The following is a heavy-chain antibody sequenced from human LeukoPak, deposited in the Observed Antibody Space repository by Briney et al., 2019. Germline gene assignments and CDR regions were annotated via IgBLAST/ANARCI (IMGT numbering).Heavy chain of an antibody. V-gene: IGHV4-59*08. CDR1: GGSLRSYH. Sequence: PSETLSLTCTVSGGSLRSYHWSWIRQPPGKGLEWIGYISYSGSTNYNPSLKSRVTILIDTSKNQFSLRLSSVTAADTAMYYCAGSDTRNSARGFDPWGQGTLVTVSS. CDR3: AGSDTRNSARGFDP. J-gene: IGHJ5*02. CDR2: ISYSGST. D-gene: IGHD1-7*01.